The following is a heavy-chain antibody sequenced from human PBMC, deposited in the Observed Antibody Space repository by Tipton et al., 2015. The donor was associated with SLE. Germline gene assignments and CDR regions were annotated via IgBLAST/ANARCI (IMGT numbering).Heavy chain of an antibody. CDR1: GYSFTSYW. Sequence: QLVQSGAEVKKPGESLRISCKGSGYSFTSYWISWVRQMPGKGLEWMGRIDPSDSYTNYSPSFQGQVTISADKSISTAYLQWSSLKASDTAMYYCVRHMRNGERWLQLLAHAFDIWGQGTMVTVSS. CDR2: IDPSDSYT. J-gene: IGHJ3*02. CDR3: VRHMRNGERWLQLLAHAFDI. V-gene: IGHV5-10-1*04. D-gene: IGHD5-24*01.